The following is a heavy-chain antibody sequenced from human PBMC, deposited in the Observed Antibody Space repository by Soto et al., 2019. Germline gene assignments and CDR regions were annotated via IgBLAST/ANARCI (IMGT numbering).Heavy chain of an antibody. CDR2: IYYSGST. D-gene: IGHD5-12*01. J-gene: IGHJ3*02. CDR3: ANSGYDSRAFDI. V-gene: IGHV4-31*03. Sequence: SETLSLTCTVSGGSISGGVYYWSWIRQHPGKGLEWIGYIYYSGSTYYNPSLKSRVTISVDTSKNQFSLKLSSVTAADTAVYYCANSGYDSRAFDIWGQGTMVTVSS. CDR1: GGSISGGVYY.